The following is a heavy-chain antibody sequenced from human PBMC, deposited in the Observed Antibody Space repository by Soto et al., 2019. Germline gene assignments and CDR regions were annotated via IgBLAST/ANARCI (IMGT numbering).Heavy chain of an antibody. CDR2: ISYDGYTQ. CDR1: GFIFSNYA. Sequence: QVQLVESGGGVVQPGGSLRLSCAASGFIFSNYAMQWVRQAPGKGLEWMAAISYDGYTQYYADSVRGRFTISRDNSKNTVYVQMISLRAEDTAVYYCARDLKGDTKLDYWGQGTLVTVSS. V-gene: IGHV3-30-3*01. CDR3: ARDLKGDTKLDY. D-gene: IGHD1-26*01. J-gene: IGHJ4*02.